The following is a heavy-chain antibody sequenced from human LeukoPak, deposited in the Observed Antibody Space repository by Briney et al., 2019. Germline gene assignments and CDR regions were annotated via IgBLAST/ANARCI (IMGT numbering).Heavy chain of an antibody. CDR2: IAYDGSNK. J-gene: IGHJ4*02. D-gene: IGHD1-26*01. Sequence: PGGPRRLSCEAPGFTFRSYARHWVRQAPGKGLEWVAVIAYDGSNKYYADSVKGRFTISRDDSKNTLYLQMTSLRAEDTAVYYCARRGIVGATTSGYYFDYWGQGTLVTVSS. CDR1: GFTFRSYA. V-gene: IGHV3-30*01. CDR3: ARRGIVGATTSGYYFDY.